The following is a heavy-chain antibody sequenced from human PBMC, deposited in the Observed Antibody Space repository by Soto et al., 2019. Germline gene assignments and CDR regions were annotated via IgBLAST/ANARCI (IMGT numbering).Heavy chain of an antibody. D-gene: IGHD1-7*01. V-gene: IGHV1-18*04. J-gene: IGHJ6*02. CDR2: ISVHNGNT. CDR3: ARAGTSYFYGVDV. Sequence: ASVKVSCKASGYTFSSYGISWVRQAPGQGLEWMGWISVHNGNTNYAQKFQARVTMTTDTSTSTAYMELRSLRSDDTAVYYCARAGTSYFYGVDVWGQGTMVTVSS. CDR1: GYTFSSYG.